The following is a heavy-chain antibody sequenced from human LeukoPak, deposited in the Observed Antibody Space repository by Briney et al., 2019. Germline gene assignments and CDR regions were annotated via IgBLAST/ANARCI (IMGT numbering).Heavy chain of an antibody. Sequence: GRSLRLSCAASGFTFRSYTMSWVRQAPGKGLEWVSAISASGGSTYYADSVKGRFTVSRDNSKNTVYLQVNSLRAEDTAVYYCARLTFGGVIGFDYWGQGTLVTVSS. J-gene: IGHJ4*02. CDR2: ISASGGST. CDR3: ARLTFGGVIGFDY. CDR1: GFTFRSYT. V-gene: IGHV3-23*01. D-gene: IGHD3-16*02.